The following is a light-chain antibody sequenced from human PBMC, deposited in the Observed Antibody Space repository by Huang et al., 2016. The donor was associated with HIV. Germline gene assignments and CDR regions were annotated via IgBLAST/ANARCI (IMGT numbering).Light chain of an antibody. CDR2: WAS. V-gene: IGKV4-1*01. J-gene: IGKJ3*01. CDR3: QQYYNTPFT. CDR1: QSLLYRSNNKNY. Sequence: DIVMTQSPDSLAVSLGERAAINCKSSQSLLYRSNNKNYLAWYQQKPGQPPKLLIDWASTRESGVPDRFSGSGSGTDFTLTISSLQAADVAVYYCQQYYNTPFTFGPGTKVDIK.